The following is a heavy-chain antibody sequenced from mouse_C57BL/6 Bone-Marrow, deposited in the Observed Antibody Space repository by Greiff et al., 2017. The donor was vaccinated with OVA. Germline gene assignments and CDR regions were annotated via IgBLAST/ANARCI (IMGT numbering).Heavy chain of an antibody. D-gene: IGHD1-1*01. Sequence: VQLQQPGAELVKPGASVQLSCKASGYTFTSYWMHWVKQRPGQGLEWIGMIHPNSGSTNYNEKFKSKATLTVDKSSRTAYMQLSSLTSEDSAVYYCARSRVAKAYWGQGTLVTVSA. J-gene: IGHJ3*01. CDR1: GYTFTSYW. CDR3: ARSRVAKAY. CDR2: IHPNSGST. V-gene: IGHV1-64*01.